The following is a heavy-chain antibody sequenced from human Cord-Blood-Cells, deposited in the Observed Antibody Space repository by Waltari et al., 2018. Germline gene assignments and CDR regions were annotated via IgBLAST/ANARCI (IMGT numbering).Heavy chain of an antibody. V-gene: IGHV3-23*01. D-gene: IGHD2-2*01. CDR2: IRVMRGSN. Sequence: EVQLLESGGGLVQPGGSLRLSCAASGFTFSSYAMCWVRQGPGKGLEWASAIRVMRGSNCYEGSVKGRVTISRDNCKNSLYLKMNILRTEDTAVYYCANDVVVVPAPVDYSGQGTLVTVSS. J-gene: IGHJ4*02. CDR3: ANDVVVVPAPVDY. CDR1: GFTFSSYA.